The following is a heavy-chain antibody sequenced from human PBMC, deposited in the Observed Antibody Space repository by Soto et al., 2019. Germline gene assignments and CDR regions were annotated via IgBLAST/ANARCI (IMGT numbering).Heavy chain of an antibody. V-gene: IGHV1-69*13. CDR2: IIPIFGTA. J-gene: IGHJ4*02. CDR1: GGTFSSYA. Sequence: GASVKVSCKASGGTFSSYAISWVRQAPGQGLEWMGGIIPIFGTANYAQKFQGRVTITADESTSTAYMELSSLRSEDTAVYYCARVFNSGSLLWGQGTLVTVSS. CDR3: ARVFNSGSLL. D-gene: IGHD1-26*01.